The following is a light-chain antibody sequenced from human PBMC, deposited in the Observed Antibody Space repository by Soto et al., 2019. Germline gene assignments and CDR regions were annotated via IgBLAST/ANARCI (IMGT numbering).Light chain of an antibody. CDR3: QQYDSSPSLT. V-gene: IGKV3-20*01. CDR2: GAS. J-gene: IGKJ4*01. CDR1: QSVSSSY. Sequence: EIVLTQSPGTLSLSPGERATLSCRASQSVSSSYLAWYQQKPGQAPRLLIYGASTRAPGIPGRFSASESGADFTLTISSLEPEDFAVYYCQQYDSSPSLTFGGGTKVEIK.